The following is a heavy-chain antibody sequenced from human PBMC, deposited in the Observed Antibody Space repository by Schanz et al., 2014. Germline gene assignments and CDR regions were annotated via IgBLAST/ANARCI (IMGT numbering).Heavy chain of an antibody. CDR3: ARGGAYRSPSPVFYFDY. V-gene: IGHV1-46*01. CDR1: GHIFTNYY. CDR2: INPSGGNA. D-gene: IGHD6-6*01. J-gene: IGHJ4*02. Sequence: QLQLVQSGAEVKRPGASAKVTCKASGHIFTNYYIHWVRQAPGQGLEWMGIINPSGGNANYAQEFQGRVTMTRDTSTSTLQMELSSLRSEDTAVYYCARGGAYRSPSPVFYFDYWGQGTLVTVSS.